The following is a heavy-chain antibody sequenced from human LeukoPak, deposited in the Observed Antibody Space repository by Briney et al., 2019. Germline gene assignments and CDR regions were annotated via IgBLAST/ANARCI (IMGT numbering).Heavy chain of an antibody. CDR2: ITGSGTDI. V-gene: IGHV3-21*05. D-gene: IGHD4-17*01. J-gene: IGHJ4*02. Sequence: GGSLRLSCAASGFTFSSYSMNWVRQAPGKGPEWISWITGSGTDIIYADSVKGRFTISRDKAKNSLYLQMNSLRAEDTAVYYCARDQDYGFTYWGQGTLVTVSS. CDR3: ARDQDYGFTY. CDR1: GFTFSSYS.